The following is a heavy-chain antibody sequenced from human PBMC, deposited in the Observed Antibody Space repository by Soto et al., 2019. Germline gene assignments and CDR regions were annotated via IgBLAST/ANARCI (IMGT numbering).Heavy chain of an antibody. CDR1: GYTFTSYG. Sequence: VKVSCTASGYTFTSYGISWVRQAPGQGLEWMGWISAYNGNTNYAQKLQGRVTMTTDTSTSTAYMELRSLRSDDTAVYYCARDASGWYEGDAFDIWGQGTMVTVSS. CDR2: ISAYNGNT. V-gene: IGHV1-18*01. D-gene: IGHD6-19*01. J-gene: IGHJ3*02. CDR3: ARDASGWYEGDAFDI.